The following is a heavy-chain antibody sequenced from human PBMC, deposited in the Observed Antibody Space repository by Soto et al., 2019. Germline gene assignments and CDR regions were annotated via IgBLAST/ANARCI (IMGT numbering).Heavy chain of an antibody. J-gene: IGHJ3*02. CDR3: ARDRSGHSAFDI. D-gene: IGHD3-3*01. Sequence: QVQLQESGPGLVKPSQTLSLTCTVSGGSISSGGYYWSWIRQHPGKGLEWIGYIYYSGGTYYNPSLKSRVTISVDTSKNQFSLKLSSVTAADTAVYYCARDRSGHSAFDIWGQGTMVTVSS. V-gene: IGHV4-31*03. CDR2: IYYSGGT. CDR1: GGSISSGGYY.